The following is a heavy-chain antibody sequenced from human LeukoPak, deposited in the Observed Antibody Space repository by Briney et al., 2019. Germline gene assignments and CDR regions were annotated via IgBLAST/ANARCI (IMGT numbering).Heavy chain of an antibody. CDR1: GGSISSYY. J-gene: IGHJ4*02. CDR2: IYYSGST. D-gene: IGHD3-10*01. CDR3: ARGGMVRGVIIKLGY. Sequence: SETLSLTCTVSGGSISSYYWSWIRQPPGKGLEWIGYIYYSGSTNYNPSLKSRVTISVDTSKNQFSLKLSSVTAADTAVYYCARGGMVRGVIIKLGYWGQGTLVTVSS. V-gene: IGHV4-59*01.